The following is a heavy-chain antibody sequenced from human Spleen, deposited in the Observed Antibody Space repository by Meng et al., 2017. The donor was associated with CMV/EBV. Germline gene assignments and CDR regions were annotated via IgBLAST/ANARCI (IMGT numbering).Heavy chain of an antibody. CDR1: GYTFISFG. CDR3: ARGWDYYYSDSSGYFDY. CDR2: VNGYNGNT. D-gene: IGHD3-22*01. V-gene: IGHV1-18*01. Sequence: ASVKVSCKASGYTFISFGIGWVRQAPGQGLEWMGWVNGYNGNTIYAQKLQGRVTMTTDTSTSTAYMELTSLTFDDTAVYYCARGWDYYYSDSSGYFDYWGQGTRVTVSS. J-gene: IGHJ4*02.